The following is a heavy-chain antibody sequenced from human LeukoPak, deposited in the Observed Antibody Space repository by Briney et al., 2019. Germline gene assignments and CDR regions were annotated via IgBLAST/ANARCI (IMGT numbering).Heavy chain of an antibody. Sequence: SETLSLTCTVSGGSINSFYWSWIRKPPGKGLEWIGEISYSGTTNYNPSLKSRVTISIDTSKNEVSLKLTSVTAADTALYYCNRGGSSYGYNWFDPWGQGTLVTVSS. CDR1: GGSINSFY. CDR2: ISYSGTT. D-gene: IGHD1-26*01. J-gene: IGHJ5*02. CDR3: NRGGSSYGYNWFDP. V-gene: IGHV4-59*08.